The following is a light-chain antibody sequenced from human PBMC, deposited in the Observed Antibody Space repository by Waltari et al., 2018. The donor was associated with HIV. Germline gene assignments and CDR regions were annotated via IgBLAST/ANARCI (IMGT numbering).Light chain of an antibody. V-gene: IGLV6-57*01. J-gene: IGLJ3*02. Sequence: NFMLAQPHSVSESPGKTITISCTRTSGSIASNYVQWYQRRPGSPPATVIYEDNRRPSGVPDRFSGSIDSSSNSASLTISGLKTEDEADYYCQSYDRNSQVFGGGTDLTVL. CDR3: QSYDRNSQV. CDR2: EDN. CDR1: SGSIASNY.